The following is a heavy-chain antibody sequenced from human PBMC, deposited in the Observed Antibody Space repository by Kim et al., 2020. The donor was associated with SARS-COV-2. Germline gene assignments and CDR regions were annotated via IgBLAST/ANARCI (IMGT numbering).Heavy chain of an antibody. V-gene: IGHV6-1*01. D-gene: IGHD2-15*01. Sequence: YNDYAVSVKSRIISNPDTSKNQVSLQLNSVTPEDTAVYYCARGKAATGIDYWGQGTLVTVSS. J-gene: IGHJ4*02. CDR3: ARGKAATGIDY. CDR2: YN.